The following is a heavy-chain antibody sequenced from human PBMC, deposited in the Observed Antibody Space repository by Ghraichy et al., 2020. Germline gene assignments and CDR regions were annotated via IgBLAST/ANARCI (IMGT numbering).Heavy chain of an antibody. V-gene: IGHV4-34*01. CDR1: GGSFSGYY. D-gene: IGHD5-12*01. J-gene: IGHJ4*02. Sequence: ETLSLTCAVYGGSFSGYYWSWIRQPPGKGLEWIGEINHSGSTNYNPSLKSRVTISVDTSKNQFSLKLSSVTAADTAVYYCARVRRVATIKNFFDYWGQGTLVTVSS. CDR3: ARVRRVATIKNFFDY. CDR2: INHSGST.